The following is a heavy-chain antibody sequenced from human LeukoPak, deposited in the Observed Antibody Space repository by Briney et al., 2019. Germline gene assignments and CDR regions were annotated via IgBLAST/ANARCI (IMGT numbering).Heavy chain of an antibody. CDR3: ARVATEPAEYFQH. CDR1: GGSISSGGYS. CDR2: IYHSGST. J-gene: IGHJ1*01. D-gene: IGHD1-14*01. V-gene: IGHV4-30-2*01. Sequence: PSETLSLTCAVSGGSISSGGYSWSWIRQPPGKGLEWIGYIYHSGSTYYNPSLKSRVTISVDRSKNQFSLKLSSVTAADTAVYYCARVATEPAEYFQHWGQGTLVTVSS.